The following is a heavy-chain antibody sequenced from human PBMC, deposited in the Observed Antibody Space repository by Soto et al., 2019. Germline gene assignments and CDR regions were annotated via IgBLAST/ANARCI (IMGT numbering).Heavy chain of an antibody. CDR3: ARAREYQLLRTYYGMDV. J-gene: IGHJ6*02. CDR2: ISYDGSNK. D-gene: IGHD2-2*01. CDR1: GFTFSSYA. Sequence: GGALRLSCAASGFTFSSYAMHWVRQAPGKGLEWVAVISYDGSNKYYADSVKGRFTISRDNSKNTLYLQMNSLRAEDTAVYYCARAREYQLLRTYYGMDVWGQGTTVTVSS. V-gene: IGHV3-30-3*01.